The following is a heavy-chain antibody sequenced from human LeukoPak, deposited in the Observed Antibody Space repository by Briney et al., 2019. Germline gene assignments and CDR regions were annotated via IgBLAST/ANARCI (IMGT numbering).Heavy chain of an antibody. Sequence: SETLSLTCAVYGGSFSGYYWSWIRQPPGKGLEWIGEINHSGSTNYNPSLKSRVTMSVDTSKNQFSLKLSSVTAADTAVYYCARGRSYDFWSGYYNWFDPWGQGTLVTVSS. CDR3: ARGRSYDFWSGYYNWFDP. CDR2: INHSGST. D-gene: IGHD3-3*01. V-gene: IGHV4-34*01. J-gene: IGHJ5*02. CDR1: GGSFSGYY.